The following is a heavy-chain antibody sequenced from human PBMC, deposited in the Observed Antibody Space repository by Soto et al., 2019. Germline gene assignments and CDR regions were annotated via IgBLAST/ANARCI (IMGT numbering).Heavy chain of an antibody. CDR2: IYYSGST. Sequence: QVQLQESGPGLVKPSQTLSLTCTVSGGSISSGGYYWSWIRQHPGKGLEWIGYIYYSGSTYYNPSPKRRVTIAVDPSKNQFSLKLSSVTAADTAVYYCAREGGIVGATAADYWGQGTLVTVSS. V-gene: IGHV4-31*03. D-gene: IGHD1-26*01. CDR3: AREGGIVGATAADY. J-gene: IGHJ4*02. CDR1: GGSISSGGYY.